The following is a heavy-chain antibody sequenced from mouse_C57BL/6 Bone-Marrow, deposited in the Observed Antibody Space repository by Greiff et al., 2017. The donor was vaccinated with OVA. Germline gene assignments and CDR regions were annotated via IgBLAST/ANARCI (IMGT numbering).Heavy chain of an antibody. J-gene: IGHJ3*01. CDR1: GYAFSSSW. Sequence: QVQLQQSGPELVKPGASVKISCKASGYAFSSSWMNWVKQRPGKGLEWIGRIYPGDGDTNYNGKFKGKATLTADKSSSTAYMQLSSLTSEDSAVYFCAREVDDYASWFAYWGQGTLVTVSA. CDR3: AREVDDYASWFAY. V-gene: IGHV1-82*01. CDR2: IYPGDGDT. D-gene: IGHD2-4*01.